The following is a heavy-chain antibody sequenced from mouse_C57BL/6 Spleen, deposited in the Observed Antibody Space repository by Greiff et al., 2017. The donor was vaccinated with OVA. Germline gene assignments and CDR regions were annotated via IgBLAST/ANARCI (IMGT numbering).Heavy chain of an antibody. CDR3: ARKIYGSSLFDY. Sequence: QVQLQQPGTELVKPGASVQLSCKASGYTFTSYWMHWVKQRPGQGLEWIGNINPSNGGTNYNEKFKSKATLTVDKSSSTAYMQLSSLTSEDSAVYYCARKIYGSSLFDYWGQGTTLTVSS. CDR1: GYTFTSYW. V-gene: IGHV1-53*01. J-gene: IGHJ2*01. D-gene: IGHD1-1*01. CDR2: INPSNGGT.